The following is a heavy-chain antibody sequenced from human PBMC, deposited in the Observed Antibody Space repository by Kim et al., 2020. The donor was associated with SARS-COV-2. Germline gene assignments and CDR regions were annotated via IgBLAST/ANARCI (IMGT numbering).Heavy chain of an antibody. J-gene: IGHJ5*02. Sequence: SETLSLTCTVSGGSITSINWLSWVRQSPGKGLEWIGEIYPGGSTNYNPSLKSRVSMSLDRSKNQFSLSLTSVTAADTAVYYCAGESFDPWGQGTLVTVSS. CDR2: IYPGGST. CDR3: AGESFDP. CDR1: GGSITSINW. V-gene: IGHV4-4*02.